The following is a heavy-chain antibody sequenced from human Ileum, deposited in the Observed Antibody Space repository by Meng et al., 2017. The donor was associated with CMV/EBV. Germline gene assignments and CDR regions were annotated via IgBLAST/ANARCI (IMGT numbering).Heavy chain of an antibody. Sequence: GESLKISCAASGFTFSNYGMHWVRQSPGKGLQWVAFIPYDGSGQYYGDSVNGRFTISRDNSKNTMYLQMNSLRAEDTAVYYCAKDTGRGDYWGQGTLVTVSS. CDR3: AKDTGRGDY. CDR1: GFTFSNYG. J-gene: IGHJ4*02. CDR2: IPYDGSGQ. V-gene: IGHV3-30*02. D-gene: IGHD2-8*02.